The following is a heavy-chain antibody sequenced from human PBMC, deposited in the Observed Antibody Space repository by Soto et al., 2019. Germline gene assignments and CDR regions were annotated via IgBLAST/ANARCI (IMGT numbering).Heavy chain of an antibody. CDR2: IIPIFGTA. CDR1: GGTFSSYA. V-gene: IGHV1-69*13. J-gene: IGHJ4*02. Sequence: ASVKVSCKASGGTFSSYAISWARQAPGQGLEWMGGIIPIFGTANYAQKFQGRVTITADESTSTAYMELSSLRSEDTAVYYCARGLVGATKGYGYFDYWGQGTLVTVSS. CDR3: ARGLVGATKGYGYFDY. D-gene: IGHD1-26*01.